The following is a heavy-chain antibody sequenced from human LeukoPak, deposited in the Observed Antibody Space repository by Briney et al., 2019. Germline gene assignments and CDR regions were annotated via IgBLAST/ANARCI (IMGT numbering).Heavy chain of an antibody. D-gene: IGHD1-1*01. Sequence: KPSETLSLTCTVSGGSISSSSYYWGWIRQPPGKGLGWIGSIYYSGSTYYNPSLKSRVTISVDTSKNQFSLKLSSVTAADTAVYYCARHLRLDLTGWFDPWGQGTLVTVSS. CDR1: GGSISSSSYY. V-gene: IGHV4-39*01. CDR2: IYYSGST. CDR3: ARHLRLDLTGWFDP. J-gene: IGHJ5*02.